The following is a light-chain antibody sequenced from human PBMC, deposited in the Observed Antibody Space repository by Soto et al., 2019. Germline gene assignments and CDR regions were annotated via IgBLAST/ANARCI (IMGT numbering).Light chain of an antibody. CDR1: TSNIGTNT. CDR3: PTWDDSLNVV. CDR2: SND. Sequence: QSVLTQSPSASGTPGQRVSISCSGSTSNIGTNTVSWYQHVPGTAPKLLIYSNDQRPSAVPGRFSGSKSGTSASLAISGLLSEDEADYYCPTWDDSLNVVFGGGTKLTVL. V-gene: IGLV1-44*01. J-gene: IGLJ2*01.